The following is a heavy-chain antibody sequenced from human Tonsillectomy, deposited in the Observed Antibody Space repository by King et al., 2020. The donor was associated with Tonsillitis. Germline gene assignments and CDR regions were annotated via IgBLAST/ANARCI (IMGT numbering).Heavy chain of an antibody. Sequence: VQLVESGGGVVQPGRSLRLSCAASGFSFRNYGIHWVRQAPGKGLEWVAIIPYDGSNKYYADSVKGRFTVSRDNSKNTLYLQMNSLRVEDTAVYYCAKEIAAAGDCYYSYVMDVWGQGTAVTVSS. CDR1: GFSFRNYG. CDR2: IPYDGSNK. D-gene: IGHD6-13*01. CDR3: AKEIAAAGDCYYSYVMDV. V-gene: IGHV3-30*18. J-gene: IGHJ6*02.